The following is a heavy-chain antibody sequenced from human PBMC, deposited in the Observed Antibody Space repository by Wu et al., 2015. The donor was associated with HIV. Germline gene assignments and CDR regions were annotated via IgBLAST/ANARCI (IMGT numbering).Heavy chain of an antibody. J-gene: IGHJ4*02. V-gene: IGHV1-46*01. CDR1: GYTFINNF. D-gene: IGHD3-22*01. CDR3: ARERVDYDSAGYRAHRGYYFDY. Sequence: QVQLVQSRAGVKKPGASVRVSCSAFGYTFINNFLHWVRQAPGQGPEWMGVINPRTDSTTYAQSFEGRFTIARDTSKNTVFMELSSLKSEDTAKYYCARERVDYDSAGYRAHRGYYFDYWGQGTLVIVSS. CDR2: INPRTDST.